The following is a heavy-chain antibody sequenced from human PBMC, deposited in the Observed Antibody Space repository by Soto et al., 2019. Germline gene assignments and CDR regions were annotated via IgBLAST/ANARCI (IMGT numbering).Heavy chain of an antibody. D-gene: IGHD3-22*01. CDR3: ARSYDTSAYSPGAF. J-gene: IGHJ4*02. CDR2: INADTGNT. Sequence: GASVKVSCKASGYIFTIYGLHWVRQAPGQRLEWMGWINADTGNTKISQKFQGRVTITRDTSASTAYMELSSLTSEDTAVYYCARSYDTSAYSPGAFWGRGTLVTV. V-gene: IGHV1-3*01. CDR1: GYIFTIYG.